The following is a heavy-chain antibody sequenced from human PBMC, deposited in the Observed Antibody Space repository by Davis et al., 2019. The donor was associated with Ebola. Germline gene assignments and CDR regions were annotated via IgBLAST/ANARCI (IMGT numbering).Heavy chain of an antibody. CDR1: GGSISSSSYY. Sequence: SETLSLTCTVSGGSISSSSYYWGWIRQPPGKGLEWIGSIYYSGSTYYNPSLKSRVTISVDTSKNQFSLKLSSVTAADTAVYYCARHSILTGYYTPYYYYGMDVWGQGTTVTVSS. CDR3: ARHSILTGYYTPYYYYGMDV. J-gene: IGHJ6*02. CDR2: IYYSGST. V-gene: IGHV4-39*01. D-gene: IGHD3-9*01.